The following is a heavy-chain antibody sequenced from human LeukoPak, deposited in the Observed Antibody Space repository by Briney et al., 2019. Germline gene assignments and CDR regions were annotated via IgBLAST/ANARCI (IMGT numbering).Heavy chain of an antibody. J-gene: IGHJ6*03. CDR3: ARGAGILWFGEIRSYYMDV. CDR1: GGTFSSYA. D-gene: IGHD3-10*01. CDR2: IIPIFGTA. V-gene: IGHV1-69*13. Sequence: SVKVSCKASGGTFSSYAISWVRQAPRQGLEWMGGIIPIFGTANYAQKFQGRVTITADESTSTAYMELSSLRSEDTAVYYCARGAGILWFGEIRSYYMDVWGKGTTVTISS.